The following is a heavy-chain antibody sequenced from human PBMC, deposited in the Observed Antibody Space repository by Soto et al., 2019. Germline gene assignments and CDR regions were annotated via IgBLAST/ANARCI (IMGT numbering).Heavy chain of an antibody. J-gene: IGHJ5*02. D-gene: IGHD1-26*01. V-gene: IGHV4-30-2*01. CDR1: GGSISSGGYS. Sequence: SETLSLTCAVSGGSISSGGYSWSCIRQPPGKGLEWIGYIYHSGSTYYNPSLKSRVTISVDRSKNQFSLKLSSVTAADTAVYYCASSKSELTNNWFQAWGQGTRVNLSS. CDR3: ASSKSELTNNWFQA. CDR2: IYHSGST.